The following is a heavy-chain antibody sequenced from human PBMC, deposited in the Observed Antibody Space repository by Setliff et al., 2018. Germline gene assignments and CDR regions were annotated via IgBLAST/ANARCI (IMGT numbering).Heavy chain of an antibody. CDR2: VYYTGTT. Sequence: SETLSLTCTVSGGSINNYYWSWIRQAPGKGLEWVGYVYYTGTTNYSPSLKGRVIISVDASKNRLSLQLNSVTPADTAVYFCARDMGQPYYFESWGLGTLVTVSS. CDR1: GGSINNYY. CDR3: ARDMGQPYYFES. D-gene: IGHD1-1*01. J-gene: IGHJ4*02. V-gene: IGHV4-59*01.